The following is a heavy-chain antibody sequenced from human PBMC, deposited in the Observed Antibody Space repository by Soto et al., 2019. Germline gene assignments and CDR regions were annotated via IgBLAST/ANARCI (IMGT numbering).Heavy chain of an antibody. CDR3: ASYYDSSGYYAYYFDY. Sequence: QVQLQESGPGLVKPSQTLSLTCTVSGGSISSGDYYWSWIRQPPGKGLEWVGYIYYSGSTYYNPSLKSRVTISVDTSKNQFSLKLSSVTAADTAVYYCASYYDSSGYYAYYFDYWGQGTLVTVSS. D-gene: IGHD3-22*01. V-gene: IGHV4-30-4*01. J-gene: IGHJ4*02. CDR1: GGSISSGDYY. CDR2: IYYSGST.